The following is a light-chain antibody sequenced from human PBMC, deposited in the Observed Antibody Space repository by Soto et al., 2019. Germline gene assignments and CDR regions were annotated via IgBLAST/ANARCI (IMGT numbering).Light chain of an antibody. CDR2: EVS. CDR1: SSDVGGYNY. CDR3: SSYTSSSTHVV. V-gene: IGLV2-14*01. Sequence: QSVLTQPASVSGSPGQSITISCTGTSSDVGGYNYVSWYQQHPGKAPKLMIYEVSNRPSGVSNRFSGSKSGNTASLTISGLQAEDEADYYRSSYTSSSTHVVFGGGTKLTVL. J-gene: IGLJ2*01.